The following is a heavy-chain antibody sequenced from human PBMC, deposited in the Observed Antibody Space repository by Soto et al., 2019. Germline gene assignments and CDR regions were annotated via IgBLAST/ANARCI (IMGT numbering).Heavy chain of an antibody. V-gene: IGHV6-1*01. CDR2: TYYRSKWYN. D-gene: IGHD5-12*01. CDR1: GDGVSSNSAA. Sequence: SQTLSLTCAISGDGVSSNSAAWDWIRQSPSRGLEWLGRTYYRSKWYNDSAVSVKSRITINPDTSKNQSSLQLHPVTPEDTVVYYWAREIVGTMPFDYWGQGTLVTVSS. CDR3: AREIVGTMPFDY. J-gene: IGHJ4*02.